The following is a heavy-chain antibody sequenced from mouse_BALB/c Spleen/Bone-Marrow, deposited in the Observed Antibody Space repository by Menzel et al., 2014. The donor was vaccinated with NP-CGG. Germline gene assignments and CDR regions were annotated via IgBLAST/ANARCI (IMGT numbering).Heavy chain of an antibody. Sequence: EVTLVESGGGLVQPGGSRKLSCAASGFTFSSFGMHWVRQAPEKGLEWVACISSGSSTVYYADKVMGRFTISRDNPKNTLFLQMTSLRSEDTAMYYCARSGSSSGYFDDGGQGTTLTGSS. CDR3: ARSGSSSGYFDD. V-gene: IGHV5-17*02. D-gene: IGHD1-1*01. CDR2: ISSGSSTV. J-gene: IGHJ2*01. CDR1: GFTFSSFG.